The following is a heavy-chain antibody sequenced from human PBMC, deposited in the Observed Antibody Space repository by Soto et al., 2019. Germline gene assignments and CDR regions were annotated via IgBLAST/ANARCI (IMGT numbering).Heavy chain of an antibody. V-gene: IGHV1-8*01. CDR2: MNPNSGNT. CDR1: GYTFTSYD. CDR3: XXXXSGGWFDP. J-gene: IGHJ5*02. Sequence: QVQLVQSGAEVKKPGASVKVSCKASGYTFTSYDINWVRQATGQGLEWMGWMNPNSGNTVYAQKFQGRVTMTRNTXXXXXXXXXXXXXXXXXXXXXXXXXXSGGWFDPWGQGTLVTVSS. D-gene: IGHD3-10*01.